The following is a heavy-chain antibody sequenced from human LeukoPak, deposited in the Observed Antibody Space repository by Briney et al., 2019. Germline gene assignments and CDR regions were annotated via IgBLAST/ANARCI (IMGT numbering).Heavy chain of an antibody. CDR1: GFPFSSYW. V-gene: IGHV3-7*01. J-gene: IGHJ4*02. CDR3: ARYNCGGDCYTFDY. D-gene: IGHD2-21*02. Sequence: GGSLRLSCAASGFPFSSYWMSWIRQAPGGGLEWVANIKQDGSEKYYADSVKGRFTISRDNSENTLYLQMNSLRAEDTAVYYCARYNCGGDCYTFDYWGQGTLVTVSS. CDR2: IKQDGSEK.